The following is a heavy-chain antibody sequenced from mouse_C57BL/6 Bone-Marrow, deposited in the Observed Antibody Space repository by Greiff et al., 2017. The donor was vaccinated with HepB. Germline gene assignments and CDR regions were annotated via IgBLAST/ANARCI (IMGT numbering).Heavy chain of an antibody. D-gene: IGHD2-4*01. CDR1: GYTFTSYW. CDR3: AREVRSTMSTNYFDY. V-gene: IGHV1-52*01. Sequence: QVQLQQPGAELVRPGSSVKLSCKASGYTFTSYWMHWVKQRPIQGLEWIGNIDPSDSETHYNQKFKDKATLTVDKSSSTAYMQLSSLTSEDSAVYYCAREVRSTMSTNYFDYWGQGTTLTVSS. CDR2: IDPSDSET. J-gene: IGHJ2*01.